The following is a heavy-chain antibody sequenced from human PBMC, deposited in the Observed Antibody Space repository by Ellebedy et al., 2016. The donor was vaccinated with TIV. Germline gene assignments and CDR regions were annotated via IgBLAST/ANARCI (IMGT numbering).Heavy chain of an antibody. CDR2: IYYSGST. D-gene: IGHD6-19*01. V-gene: IGHV4-39*07. CDR1: GGSISSSSYY. CDR3: ARDSRNGAVPGPFDY. Sequence: SETLSLTCTVSGGSISSSSYYRGWIRQPPGKGLEWIGSIYYSGSTYYNPSLKSRVTISVDTSKNQFSLKLSSVTAADTAVYYCARDSRNGAVPGPFDYWGQGTLVTVSS. J-gene: IGHJ4*02.